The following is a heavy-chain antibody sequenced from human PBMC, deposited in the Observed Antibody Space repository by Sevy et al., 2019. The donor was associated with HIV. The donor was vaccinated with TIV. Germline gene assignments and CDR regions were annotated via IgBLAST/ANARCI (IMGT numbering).Heavy chain of an antibody. V-gene: IGHV4-38-2*01. Sequence: SETLSLTCAVSGYSISSGYYWGWIRQPPGEGLEWIGSIYHSGSTYYNPSLKSRVTISVDTSKNQFSLKLSSVTAADTAVYYCWGYYYDSSGYYNIAYWGQGTLVTVSS. CDR2: IYHSGST. J-gene: IGHJ4*02. CDR1: GYSISSGYY. D-gene: IGHD3-22*01. CDR3: WGYYYDSSGYYNIAY.